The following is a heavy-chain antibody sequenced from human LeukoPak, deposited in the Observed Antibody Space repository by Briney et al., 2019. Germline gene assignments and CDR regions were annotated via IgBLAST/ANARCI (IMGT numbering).Heavy chain of an antibody. Sequence: GGSLRLSCAASGFTFADYAMHWVRQAPGKGLEWVSLISWDGGSTYYADSVKGRFTISRDNSKNSLYLQMNSLRAGDTALYYCAKDSGRGIVGATTDFHYWGQGTLVTVSS. CDR1: GFTFADYA. CDR3: AKDSGRGIVGATTDFHY. D-gene: IGHD1-26*01. CDR2: ISWDGGST. J-gene: IGHJ4*02. V-gene: IGHV3-43D*03.